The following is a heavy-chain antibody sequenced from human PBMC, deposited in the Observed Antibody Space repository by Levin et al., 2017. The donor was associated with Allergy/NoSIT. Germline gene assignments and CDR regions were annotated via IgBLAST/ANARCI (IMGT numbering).Heavy chain of an antibody. J-gene: IGHJ5*02. V-gene: IGHV3-53*01. D-gene: IGHD3-10*01. Sequence: GGSLRLSCAASGFTVSSIYMSWVRQAPGKGLEWVSAIYSGGSTYYADSVKGRFTISRDNSKNTLYFQMNSLRAEDTAVYYCARHLYYGSGSYSFDPWGQGTLVTVSS. CDR2: IYSGGST. CDR1: GFTVSSIY. CDR3: ARHLYYGSGSYSFDP.